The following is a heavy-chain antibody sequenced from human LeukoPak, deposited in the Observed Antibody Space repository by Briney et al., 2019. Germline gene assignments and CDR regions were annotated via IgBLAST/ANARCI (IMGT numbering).Heavy chain of an antibody. V-gene: IGHV1-69*06. CDR2: IIPIFGTA. D-gene: IGHD4-17*01. CDR3: ARGGTTVTTPFDY. CDR1: GYSFTNYW. Sequence: KISCKGSGYSFTNYWIGWVRQAPGQGLEWMGGIIPIFGTANYAQKFQGRVTITADKSTSTAYMELSSLRSEDTAVYYCARGGTTVTTPFDYWGQGTLVTVSS. J-gene: IGHJ4*02.